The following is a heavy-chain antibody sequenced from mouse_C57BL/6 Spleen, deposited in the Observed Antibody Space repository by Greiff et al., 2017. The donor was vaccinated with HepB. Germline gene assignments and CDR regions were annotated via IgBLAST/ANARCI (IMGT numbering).Heavy chain of an antibody. D-gene: IGHD1-1*01. CDR3: ARSGYYGSRAMDY. Sequence: VQLQQSGPELVKPGASVKISCKASGYTFTDYYMNWVKQSHGKSLEWIGDINPNNGGTSYNQKFKGKATLTVDKSSSTAYMELRSLTSEDSAVYYCARSGYYGSRAMDYWGQGTSVTVSS. CDR2: INPNNGGT. J-gene: IGHJ4*01. V-gene: IGHV1-26*01. CDR1: GYTFTDYY.